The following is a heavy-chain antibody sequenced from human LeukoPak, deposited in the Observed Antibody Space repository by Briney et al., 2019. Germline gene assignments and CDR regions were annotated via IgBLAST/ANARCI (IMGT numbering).Heavy chain of an antibody. V-gene: IGHV3-23*01. D-gene: IGHD2-2*01. CDR3: AKRPDCSTTNCFRFEY. CDR1: GFTFSTYA. CDR2: ISGDGGST. J-gene: IGHJ4*02. Sequence: GGSLRLSCSASGFTFSTYAMSWVRQAPGQGLEWVSSISGDGGSTYYAESVKGRFTISRDNSKNTLYLQMNSLRAEDTAVYYCAKRPDCSTTNCFRFEYWGQGTLVTVSS.